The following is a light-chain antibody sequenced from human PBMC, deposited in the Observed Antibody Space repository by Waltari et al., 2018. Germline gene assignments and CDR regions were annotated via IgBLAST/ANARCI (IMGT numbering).Light chain of an antibody. Sequence: EIVMTQSPATLSVSPGERATLPRRASQSVSNNLAWYQQNPGQAPRLLIYGAYTRATGISARFSGSGSGTDFTLTINSLQSEDFAVYYCQQYKNWPRTFGPGTKVEIK. V-gene: IGKV3-15*01. CDR2: GAY. J-gene: IGKJ3*01. CDR1: QSVSNN. CDR3: QQYKNWPRT.